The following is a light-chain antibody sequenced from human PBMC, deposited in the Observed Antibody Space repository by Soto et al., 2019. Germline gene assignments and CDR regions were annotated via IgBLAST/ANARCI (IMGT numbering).Light chain of an antibody. CDR1: SSNIGAGYD. CDR2: GNS. V-gene: IGLV1-40*01. Sequence: QSVLTQPPSVSWAPGQRVTISCTGSSSNIGAGYDVHWYQQLPGTAPKLLISGNSNRPSGVPDRFSGSKSGTSASLAITGLQAEDEADYYCQSYDSSLSGWVFGGGTQLTVL. CDR3: QSYDSSLSGWV. J-gene: IGLJ3*02.